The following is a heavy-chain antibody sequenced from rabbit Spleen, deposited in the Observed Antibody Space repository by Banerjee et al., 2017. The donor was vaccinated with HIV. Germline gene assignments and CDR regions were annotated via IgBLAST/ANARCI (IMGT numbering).Heavy chain of an antibody. CDR1: GFSFSDRDV. J-gene: IGHJ4*01. Sequence: EQLVESGGGLVQPAGSLTLTCKASGFSFSDRDVMCWVRQAPGKGLKWIACINTATGKAVYASWAKGRFTISKTSSTTVTLQMTSLTAADTATYFCARLQYLGGLWGPGTLVTVS. CDR2: INTATGKA. V-gene: IGHV1S45*01. CDR3: ARLQYLGGL.